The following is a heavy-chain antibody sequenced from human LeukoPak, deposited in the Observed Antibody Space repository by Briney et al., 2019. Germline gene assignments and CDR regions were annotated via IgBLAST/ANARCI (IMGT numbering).Heavy chain of an antibody. J-gene: IGHJ4*02. Sequence: SETLSLTCTVSGGSISSYYWSWIRQPPGKGLEWIGYIYYSGSTNYNPSLKSRVTISVDTSKNQFSLKLSSVTAADTAVYYCASTRPYDYVWGGYRYTFDYWGQGTLVTVSS. CDR2: IYYSGST. D-gene: IGHD3-16*02. CDR1: GGSISSYY. CDR3: ASTRPYDYVWGGYRYTFDY. V-gene: IGHV4-59*01.